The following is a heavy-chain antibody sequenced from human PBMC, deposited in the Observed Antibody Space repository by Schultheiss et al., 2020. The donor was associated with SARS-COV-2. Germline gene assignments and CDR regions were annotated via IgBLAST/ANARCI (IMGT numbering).Heavy chain of an antibody. V-gene: IGHV1-18*01. CDR3: ARGGIVVVPAAMVQGGIYYYYGMDV. D-gene: IGHD2-2*01. CDR1: GYTFTSYG. Sequence: ASVKVSCKASGYTFTSYGISWVRQAPGQGLEWMGWISAYNGNTNYAQKLQGRVTMTTDTSTSTAYMELRSLRSDDTAVYYCARGGIVVVPAAMVQGGIYYYYGMDVWGQGTTVTVSS. J-gene: IGHJ6*02. CDR2: ISAYNGNT.